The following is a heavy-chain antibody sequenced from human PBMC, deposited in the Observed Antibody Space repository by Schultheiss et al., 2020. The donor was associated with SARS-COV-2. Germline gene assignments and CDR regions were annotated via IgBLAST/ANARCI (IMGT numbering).Heavy chain of an antibody. D-gene: IGHD3-22*01. CDR2: ISYDGSNK. Sequence: GGSLRLSCAASGFTFSSYAMHWVRQAPGKGLEWVAVISYDGSNKYYADSVKGRFTISRDNSKNTLYLQMNSLRAEDTAVYYCARALRVYYYDSSGYLGGYYFDYWGQGTLVTVSS. CDR1: GFTFSSYA. J-gene: IGHJ4*02. CDR3: ARALRVYYYDSSGYLGGYYFDY. V-gene: IGHV3-30-3*01.